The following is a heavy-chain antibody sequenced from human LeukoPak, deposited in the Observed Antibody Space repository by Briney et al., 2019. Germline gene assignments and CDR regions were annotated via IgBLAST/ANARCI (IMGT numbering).Heavy chain of an antibody. CDR2: IYTSGST. Sequence: PSETLSLTCTVSGGSISSYYWSWIRQPAGKGLEWIGRIYTSGSTNYNPSLKSRVTISVDKSKNQFSLKLSSVTAADTAVYYCARDQDESSIPVAKGFDPWGQGTLVTVSS. CDR3: ARDQDESSIPVAKGFDP. J-gene: IGHJ5*02. V-gene: IGHV4-4*07. D-gene: IGHD6-19*01. CDR1: GGSISSYY.